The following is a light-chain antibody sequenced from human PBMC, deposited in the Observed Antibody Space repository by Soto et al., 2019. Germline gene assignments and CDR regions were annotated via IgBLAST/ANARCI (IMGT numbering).Light chain of an antibody. CDR3: FSYVNTNTVI. J-gene: IGLJ2*01. Sequence: QSALTQPASVSGSPGQSIAISCTGSSSDVGGYNYVSWYQLHPGKAPKLLIYDVVNRPSGVSNRFSGSKSANTASLSISGLQADDEADYFCFSYVNTNTVIFGGGTKLTVL. CDR2: DVV. CDR1: SSDVGGYNY. V-gene: IGLV2-14*01.